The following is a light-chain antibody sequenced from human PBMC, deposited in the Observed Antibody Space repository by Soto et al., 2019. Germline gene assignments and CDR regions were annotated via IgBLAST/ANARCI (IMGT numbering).Light chain of an antibody. V-gene: IGKV1-39*01. CDR2: NAS. CDR3: QQNYNAPLT. J-gene: IGKJ4*02. CDR1: QTISNY. Sequence: DIQMTQSPSSLSASVGDRVTITCRASQTISNYVNWYQQKPGEAPKLLIHNASSLQGGVPSRFSGSGSGTDFTLTISSLQPEDFATYYCQQNYNAPLTFGGGTKVEI.